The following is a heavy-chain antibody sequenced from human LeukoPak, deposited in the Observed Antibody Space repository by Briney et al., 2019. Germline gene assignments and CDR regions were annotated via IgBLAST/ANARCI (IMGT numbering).Heavy chain of an antibody. CDR1: GFTFSSYA. CDR3: ARNGPRLPFTAMAHPMGYMDV. CDR2: ISYDGSNK. D-gene: IGHD5-18*01. Sequence: GGSLRLSCAASGFTFSSYAMHWVRQAPGKGLEWVAVISYDGSNKYYADSVKGRFTNSRDNSKNTLYLQMNSLRAEDTAVYYCARNGPRLPFTAMAHPMGYMDVWGKGTTVTVSS. V-gene: IGHV3-30-3*01. J-gene: IGHJ6*03.